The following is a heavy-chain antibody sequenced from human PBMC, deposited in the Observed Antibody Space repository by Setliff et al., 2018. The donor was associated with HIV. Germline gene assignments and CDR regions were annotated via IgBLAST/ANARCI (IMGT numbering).Heavy chain of an antibody. J-gene: IGHJ4*02. CDR2: ISSRSSAL. CDR3: ARGREVVPL. D-gene: IGHD2-15*01. Sequence: LRLSCAASGFTFSSYNMNWVRQAPGKGLDWVSSISSRSSALYYADSVRGRFTISRDNAKNSLYLQMNSLRAEDTAVYFCARGREVVPLWGQGTLVTVSS. V-gene: IGHV3-21*01. CDR1: GFTFSSYN.